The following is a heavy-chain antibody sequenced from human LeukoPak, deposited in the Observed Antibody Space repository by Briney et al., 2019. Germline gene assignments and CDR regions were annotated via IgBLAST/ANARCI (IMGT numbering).Heavy chain of an antibody. V-gene: IGHV1-8*01. CDR2: INPNSKNT. Sequence: ASVKVSCKASGYTFTRHDVNWVRQATGQGLECMGWINPNSKNTGYAQKFQGRVTLTTDTSTRTAYMELSSLDSEDTAVYYCARAIPFRYLLGGDYYERSSHGFDIWGQGTMITVSS. D-gene: IGHD2-21*02. CDR3: ARAIPFRYLLGGDYYERSSHGFDI. J-gene: IGHJ3*02. CDR1: GYTFTRHD.